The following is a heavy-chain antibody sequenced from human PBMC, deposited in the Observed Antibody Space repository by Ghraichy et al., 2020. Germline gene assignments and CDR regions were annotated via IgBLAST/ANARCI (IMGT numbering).Heavy chain of an antibody. CDR3: AKGSSPGFLDF. J-gene: IGHJ4*02. V-gene: IGHV3-43*01. Sequence: GGSLRLSCAASGFTFGDYTMHWVRQAPGKGLEWVSFISRYGCSRHYLDSVKARFTISRDNSKSSLYLQMNSLTAEDTGLYFCAKGSSPGFLDFWGQGTLVTVSS. CDR2: ISRYGCSR. D-gene: IGHD2-15*01. CDR1: GFTFGDYT.